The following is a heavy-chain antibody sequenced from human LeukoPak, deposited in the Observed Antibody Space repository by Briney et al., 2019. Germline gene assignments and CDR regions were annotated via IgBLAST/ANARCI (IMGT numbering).Heavy chain of an antibody. V-gene: IGHV3-30*01. CDR2: ISYDGSNK. Sequence: GGSLRLSCAASGFTLSSYAMHWVRQAPGKGLEWVAVISYDGSNKYYADSVKGRFTISRDNSKNTLYLQMNSLRAEDTAVYYCARDEGDGYNCPDYWGQGTLVTVSS. J-gene: IGHJ4*02. CDR1: GFTLSSYA. CDR3: ARDEGDGYNCPDY. D-gene: IGHD5-24*01.